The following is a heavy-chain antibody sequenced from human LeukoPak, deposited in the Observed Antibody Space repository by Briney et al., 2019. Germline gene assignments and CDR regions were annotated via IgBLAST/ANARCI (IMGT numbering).Heavy chain of an antibody. CDR2: INPNSGGT. CDR1: GYTFTGYY. V-gene: IGHV1-2*02. J-gene: IGHJ6*03. CDR3: ARDGGDSAAGTSNYYYMDV. D-gene: IGHD6-13*01. Sequence: ASVKVSCKGSGYTFTGYYMHWVRQAPGQGLEWMGWINPNSGGTNYAQKFQGRVTMTRDTSISTAYMELSRLRSDDTAVYYCARDGGDSAAGTSNYYYMDVCGKGTTVSVSS.